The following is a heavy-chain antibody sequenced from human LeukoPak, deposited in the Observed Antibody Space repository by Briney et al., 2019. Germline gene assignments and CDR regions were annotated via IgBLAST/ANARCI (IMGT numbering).Heavy chain of an antibody. CDR2: ISAYNGNT. CDR3: ARDRRYCSSTRCFDP. CDR1: GYTFTSYG. D-gene: IGHD2-2*01. J-gene: IGHJ5*02. Sequence: ASVTVSCKASGYTFTSYGISWVRQAPGQGLEWMGWISAYNGNTNYAQKLQGRVTMTTDTSTSTAYMELRSLRSDDTAVYYCARDRRYCSSTRCFDPWGQGTLVTVSS. V-gene: IGHV1-18*01.